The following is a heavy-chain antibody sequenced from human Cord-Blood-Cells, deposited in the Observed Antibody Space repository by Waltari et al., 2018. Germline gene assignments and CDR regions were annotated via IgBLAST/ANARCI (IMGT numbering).Heavy chain of an antibody. CDR3: ARGTVPDFWSGYKYYFDY. J-gene: IGHJ4*02. V-gene: IGHV4-39*01. CDR2: IYYSGCT. D-gene: IGHD3-3*01. CDR1: GGSISSSSSY. Sequence: QLQLQESGPGLVKPSETLSLTCPVSGGSISSSSSYWGWIRQPPGKWLEWIGSIYYSGCTYYNPALKSRVTISVDTSKNQFSLKLSSVTAADTAVYYCARGTVPDFWSGYKYYFDYWGQGTLVTVSS.